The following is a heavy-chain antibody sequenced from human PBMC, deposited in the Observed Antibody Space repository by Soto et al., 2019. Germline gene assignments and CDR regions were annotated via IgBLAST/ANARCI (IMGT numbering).Heavy chain of an antibody. Sequence: GGSLRLSCAASGFTFSSYGMHWVRQAPGKGLEWVAVISYDGSNKYYADSVKGRFTISRDNSKNTLYLQMNSLRAEDTAVYYCANDLRLYGDYSYYYYGMDVWGQGTTVTVSS. CDR3: ANDLRLYGDYSYYYYGMDV. J-gene: IGHJ6*02. V-gene: IGHV3-30*18. CDR2: ISYDGSNK. D-gene: IGHD4-17*01. CDR1: GFTFSSYG.